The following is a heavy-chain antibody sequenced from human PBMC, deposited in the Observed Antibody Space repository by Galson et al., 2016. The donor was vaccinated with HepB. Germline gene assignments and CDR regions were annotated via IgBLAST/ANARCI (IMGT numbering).Heavy chain of an antibody. CDR3: ARSGFMEWLNYGMDV. Sequence: SVKVSCKASGYTFTNYDINWVRQATGQGLEWMGWMNPNSGNTAYAQKFQGRLTLTRNTSKSTAYMELSSVRSEDTAVYYCARSGFMEWLNYGMDVWGQGTTVTVSS. J-gene: IGHJ6*02. CDR2: MNPNSGNT. V-gene: IGHV1-8*01. CDR1: GYTFTNYD. D-gene: IGHD3-3*01.